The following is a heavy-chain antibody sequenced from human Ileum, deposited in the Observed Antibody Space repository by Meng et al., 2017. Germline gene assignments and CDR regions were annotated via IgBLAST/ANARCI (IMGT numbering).Heavy chain of an antibody. CDR1: GGTFSSYA. Sequence: VQLVQSGAAVKKPGSSVKVSCKASGGTFSSYAISWVRQAPGQGLEWMGGIIPIFGTANYAQKFQGRVTITADKSTSTAYMELSSLRSEDTAVYYCARVELTDTAMGRGWFDPWGQGTLVTVSS. J-gene: IGHJ5*02. D-gene: IGHD5-18*01. CDR2: IIPIFGTA. CDR3: ARVELTDTAMGRGWFDP. V-gene: IGHV1-69*06.